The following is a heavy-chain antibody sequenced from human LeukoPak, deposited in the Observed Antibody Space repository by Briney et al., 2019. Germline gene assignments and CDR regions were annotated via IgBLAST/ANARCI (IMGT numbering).Heavy chain of an antibody. Sequence: GGSLRLSCAASGFTVSSNHMSWVRQAPGKGLEWVSVIYSGGSTYCTDSVKDRFTISRDSSKNTLYLQMNSLRAEDTAVYFCARDNTFYCSRTSCYGGYWGRGTLVTVSS. CDR2: IYSGGST. J-gene: IGHJ4*02. CDR1: GFTVSSNH. CDR3: ARDNTFYCSRTSCYGGY. D-gene: IGHD2-2*01. V-gene: IGHV3-66*01.